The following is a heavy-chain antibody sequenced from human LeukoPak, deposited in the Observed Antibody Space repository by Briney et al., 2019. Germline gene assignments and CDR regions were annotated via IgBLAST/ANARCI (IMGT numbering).Heavy chain of an antibody. CDR3: AQWSRYFDY. CDR1: GFTFNNYA. Sequence: GGSLRLSCAASGFTFNNYAMTWVRQAPGKGLEWVSAISGSGYSTYYADSVKGRFTISRDNSKNTLYLQMNSLRAEDTALYFCAQWSRYFDYWGQGTLVTVSS. J-gene: IGHJ4*02. V-gene: IGHV3-23*01. D-gene: IGHD1-26*01. CDR2: ISGSGYST.